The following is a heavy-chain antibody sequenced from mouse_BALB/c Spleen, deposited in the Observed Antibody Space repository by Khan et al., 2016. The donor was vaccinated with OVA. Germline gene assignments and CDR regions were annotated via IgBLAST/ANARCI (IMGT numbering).Heavy chain of an antibody. V-gene: IGHV5-4*02. Sequence: EVELVESGGGLVKPGGSLKLSCAASGFTFSDYYMYWVRQTPEKRLEWVATISDGGSYTYDPDSVKGRFTISRDNAKNNLYLQMSSLKSEDTAMYYCARGTGTRYFDVWGAGTTVTVSS. D-gene: IGHD4-1*01. CDR1: GFTFSDYY. J-gene: IGHJ1*01. CDR2: ISDGGSYT. CDR3: ARGTGTRYFDV.